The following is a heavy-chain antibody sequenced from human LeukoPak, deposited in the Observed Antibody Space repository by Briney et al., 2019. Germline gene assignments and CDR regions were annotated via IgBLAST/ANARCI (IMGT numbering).Heavy chain of an antibody. V-gene: IGHV3-30-3*01. CDR1: GFAFRAYA. D-gene: IGHD2-8*02. J-gene: IGHJ4*02. CDR2: ISFDAHTK. Sequence: GGSLRLPCAASGFAFRAYAIHWVRQAPGKGLEWISFISFDAHTKYYANSVKGRLTISRDNSKNTLSLQMNSLRAEDTAIYYCARDLSEKYCIDYWGQGTLVTVSS. CDR3: ARDLSEKYCIDY.